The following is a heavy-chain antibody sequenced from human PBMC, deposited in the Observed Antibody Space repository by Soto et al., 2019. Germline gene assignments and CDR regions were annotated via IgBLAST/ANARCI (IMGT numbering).Heavy chain of an antibody. D-gene: IGHD3-10*01. J-gene: IGHJ6*02. CDR1: GYTFTDYY. Sequence: QEQLVQSGAEVRRPGASVKVSCKASGYTFTDYYLHWVRQAPGQGLAWIGWLHPSSGATNYAQKLQDCVTLTRDTSINTAYLEVNRLKSSDTAVYDCARDLREKRMVRGKPRHYYYGLEIWGQGTTVIVSS. CDR2: LHPSSGAT. V-gene: IGHV1-2*04. CDR3: ARDLREKRMVRGKPRHYYYGLEI.